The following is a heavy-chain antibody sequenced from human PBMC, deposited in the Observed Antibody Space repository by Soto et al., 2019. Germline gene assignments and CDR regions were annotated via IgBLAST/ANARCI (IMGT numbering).Heavy chain of an antibody. V-gene: IGHV1-18*01. CDR1: GYTFTSYG. CDR3: ARPTYYYGSGLDAFDI. CDR2: ISAYNGNT. D-gene: IGHD3-10*01. J-gene: IGHJ3*02. Sequence: ASVKVSCKASGYTFTSYGISWVRQAPGQGLEWMGWISAYNGNTNYAQKLQGRVTVTTGTSTSTAYMELRSLRSDDTAVYYCARPTYYYGSGLDAFDIWGQGTMVTVSS.